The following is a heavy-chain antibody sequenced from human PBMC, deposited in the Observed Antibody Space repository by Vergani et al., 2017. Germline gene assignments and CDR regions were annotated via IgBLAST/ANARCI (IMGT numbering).Heavy chain of an antibody. Sequence: EVELVQSGPEMRKPGESLKISCKGSEYSFGNYWIGWVRQMPGKGLEWMGIIYPADSDTRYSPSFQCQVTSSADKSISTAFLQWDSLKASDTALYYCARHTTYTDSWGQGTLVTVSS. J-gene: IGHJ4*02. CDR2: IYPADSDT. V-gene: IGHV5-51*01. D-gene: IGHD1-1*01. CDR1: EYSFGNYW. CDR3: ARHTTYTDS.